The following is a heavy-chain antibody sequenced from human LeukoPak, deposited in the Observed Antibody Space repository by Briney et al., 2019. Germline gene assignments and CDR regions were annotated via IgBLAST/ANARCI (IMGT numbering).Heavy chain of an antibody. CDR2: INQGGSET. CDR3: SAGYRNGWHFDY. Sequence: GGSLRLSCAASGFTFSTYWMSWVRQAPGKGLEGVASINQGGSETYYVESVKGRFTISRDNAKNSLYLQMNSLRAEDTALYYCSAGYRNGWHFDYWGQGTLVTVSS. J-gene: IGHJ4*02. V-gene: IGHV3-7*03. CDR1: GFTFSTYW. D-gene: IGHD6-19*01.